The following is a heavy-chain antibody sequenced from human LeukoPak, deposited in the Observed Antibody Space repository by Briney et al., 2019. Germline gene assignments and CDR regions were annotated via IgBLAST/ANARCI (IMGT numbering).Heavy chain of an antibody. V-gene: IGHV4-39*07. D-gene: IGHD6-19*01. CDR2: INHSGST. CDR1: GGSISSSSYY. Sequence: NPSETLSLTCTVSGGSISSSSYYWSWIRQPPGKGLEWIGEINHSGSTNYNPSLKSRVTISVDTSKNQFSLKLSSVTAADTAVYYCARRPYSSGWYPINWFDPWGQGTLVTVSS. J-gene: IGHJ5*02. CDR3: ARRPYSSGWYPINWFDP.